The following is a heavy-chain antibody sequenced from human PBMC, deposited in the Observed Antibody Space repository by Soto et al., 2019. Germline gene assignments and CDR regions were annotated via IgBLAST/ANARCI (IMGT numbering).Heavy chain of an antibody. CDR3: ARGGSLWFGELSAYYYGMDV. Sequence: GDSVKVSCKASGYTFTSYAMHWVRQAPGQGLEWMGRIIPILGIANYAQKFQGRVTITADKSTSTAYMELSRLRSDDTAVYYCARGGSLWFGELSAYYYGMDVWGQGTTVTVSS. CDR2: IIPILGIA. J-gene: IGHJ6*02. CDR1: GYTFTSYA. D-gene: IGHD3-10*01. V-gene: IGHV1-69*04.